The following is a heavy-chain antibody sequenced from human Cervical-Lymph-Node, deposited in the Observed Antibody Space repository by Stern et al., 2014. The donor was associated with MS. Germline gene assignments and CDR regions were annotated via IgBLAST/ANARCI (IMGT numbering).Heavy chain of an antibody. D-gene: IGHD4-23*01. Sequence: EVQLVESGGGLVQPGRSLRLSCAASGFTFDDYAMHWVRPAPGQGLEWVSGISVNSGTIGYADSVKGRFTISRDNTMNSLFLQMNSVGADDTALYYCAKSAVNYGGNSADAFDVWGQGTMVTVSS. CDR2: ISVNSGTI. CDR3: AKSAVNYGGNSADAFDV. CDR1: GFTFDDYA. V-gene: IGHV3-9*01. J-gene: IGHJ3*01.